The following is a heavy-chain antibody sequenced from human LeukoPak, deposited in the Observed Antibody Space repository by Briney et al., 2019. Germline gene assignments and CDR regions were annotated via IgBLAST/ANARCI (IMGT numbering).Heavy chain of an antibody. J-gene: IGHJ6*02. CDR3: ARVGYDSSGYLYGMDV. D-gene: IGHD3-22*01. CDR1: GGSISSYY. V-gene: IGHV4-59*01. CDR2: IYYSGST. Sequence: PSETLSLTCTVSGGSISSYYWSWIRQPPGKGLGWIGYIYYSGSTNYNPSLKSRVTISVDTSKNQFSLKLSSVTAADTAVYYCARVGYDSSGYLYGMDVWGQGTTVTVSS.